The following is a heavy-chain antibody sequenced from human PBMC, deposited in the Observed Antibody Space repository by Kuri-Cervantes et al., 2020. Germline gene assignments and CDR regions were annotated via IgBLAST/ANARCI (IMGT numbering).Heavy chain of an antibody. CDR1: GYTFTGYY. V-gene: IGHV1-8*02. J-gene: IGHJ6*02. D-gene: IGHD2-2*01. CDR3: ARAIPARYCSSTSCPYYYYYGMDV. Sequence: ASVKVSCKASGYTFTGYYMHWVRQAPGQGLEWMGWMNPNSGNTGYAQKFQGRVTMTRNTSISTAYMELSSLRSEDTAVYYCARAIPARYCSSTSCPYYYYYGMDVWGQGTMVTVSS. CDR2: MNPNSGNT.